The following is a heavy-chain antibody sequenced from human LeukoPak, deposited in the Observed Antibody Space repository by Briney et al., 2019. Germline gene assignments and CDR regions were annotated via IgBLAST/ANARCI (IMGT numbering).Heavy chain of an antibody. CDR2: IYYSGST. Sequence: SETLSLTCSVSGDTISTSDHYWGWIRQPPGKGLEWIGSIYYSGSTYYNPSLKSRVTISVDTSKNQFSLKLSSVTAADTAVYYCARHDGDYILDYWGQGTLVTVSS. D-gene: IGHD4-17*01. V-gene: IGHV4-39*01. CDR3: ARHDGDYILDY. CDR1: GDTISTSDHY. J-gene: IGHJ4*02.